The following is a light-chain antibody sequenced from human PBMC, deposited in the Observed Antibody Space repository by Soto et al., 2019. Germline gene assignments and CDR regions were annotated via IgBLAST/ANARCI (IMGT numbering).Light chain of an antibody. CDR3: RSCRGIDII. J-gene: IGLJ2*01. V-gene: IGLV2-8*01. CDR2: AVS. Sequence: QSALTQPPSASGSPGQSVTISCTGTSSDVGSCNSVSWYQQHPGKVPKLLISAVSKRPSGVPDRSSGSKSGNPDSLTVSGLQAEDAADSYCRSCRGIDIIFGGGTKVNVL. CDR1: SSDVGSCNS.